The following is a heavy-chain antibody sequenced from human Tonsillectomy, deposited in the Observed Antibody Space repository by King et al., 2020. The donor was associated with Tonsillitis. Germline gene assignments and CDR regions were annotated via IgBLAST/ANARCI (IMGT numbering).Heavy chain of an antibody. CDR1: GFTFSSYG. V-gene: IGHV3-30*18. D-gene: IGHD1-26*01. CDR2: ISYDGSNE. Sequence: VQLVESGGGVVQPGRSLRLSCAASGFTFSSYGMHWVRQAPGKGLEWVAVISYDGSNEYYADSVKGRFIISRDNSKNTLYLQMNSLRAEDTAVYYCAKVRHVGATSLFDAFDIWGQGTMVTVSS. J-gene: IGHJ3*02. CDR3: AKVRHVGATSLFDAFDI.